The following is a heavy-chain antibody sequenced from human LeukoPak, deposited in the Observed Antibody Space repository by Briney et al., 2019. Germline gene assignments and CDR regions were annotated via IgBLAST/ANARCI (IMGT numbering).Heavy chain of an antibody. Sequence: SETLSLTCTVSGGSISSSSYYWGWIRQPPGKGLEWIGYIYYTGNTNYNPSLKSRVTISEDTSKNQVSLELSSVTAADTAVYYCVRHSRVVAFDYWGQGNLVTVSS. CDR2: IYYTGNT. J-gene: IGHJ4*02. CDR3: VRHSRVVAFDY. CDR1: GGSISSSSYY. V-gene: IGHV4-61*05. D-gene: IGHD2-15*01.